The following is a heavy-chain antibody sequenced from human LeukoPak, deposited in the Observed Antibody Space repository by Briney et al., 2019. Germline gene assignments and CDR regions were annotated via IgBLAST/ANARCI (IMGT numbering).Heavy chain of an antibody. CDR1: GGSISSGSYY. CDR2: IYTSGST. Sequence: TRSLTCTVSGGSISSGSYYWSWIRQPAGKGLEWIGRIYTSGSTNYNPSLKSRVTISVDTSKNQFSLKLSSVTAADTAVYYCAGATHSTKADYWGQGTLVTVSS. J-gene: IGHJ4*02. D-gene: IGHD5-24*01. CDR3: AGATHSTKADY. V-gene: IGHV4-61*02.